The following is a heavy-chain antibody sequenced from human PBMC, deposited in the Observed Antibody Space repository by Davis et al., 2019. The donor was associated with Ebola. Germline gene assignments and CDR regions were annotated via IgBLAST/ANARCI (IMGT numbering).Heavy chain of an antibody. J-gene: IGHJ4*02. Sequence: WVRQPPGKGLEWIGSIYYSGSTYYNPSLKSRVTISVDTSKNQFSLKLSSVTAADTAVYYCAGRGYFDYWGQGTLVTVSS. V-gene: IGHV4-39*01. CDR3: AGRGYFDY. CDR2: IYYSGST.